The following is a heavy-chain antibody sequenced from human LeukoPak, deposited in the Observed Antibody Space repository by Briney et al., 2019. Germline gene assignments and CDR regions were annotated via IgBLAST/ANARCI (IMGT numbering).Heavy chain of an antibody. J-gene: IGHJ5*02. CDR3: AKAHTVTTLYWFDP. D-gene: IGHD4-17*01. CDR2: ISDDGVKK. V-gene: IGHV3-30-3*01. CDR1: RFTFSSYY. Sequence: GGSLRLSCVASRFTFSSYYMYWVRQAPGKGLEWVAFISDDGVKKYYADSVEGRFSISRDNYKKTLYLQMDSLRTEDTAVYYCAKAHTVTTLYWFDPWGQGTLVTVSS.